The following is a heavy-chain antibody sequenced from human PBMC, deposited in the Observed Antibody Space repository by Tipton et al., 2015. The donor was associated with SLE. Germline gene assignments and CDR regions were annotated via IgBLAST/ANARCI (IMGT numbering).Heavy chain of an antibody. CDR1: GGTFSSYS. J-gene: IGHJ3*02. Sequence: KPGSSVKVSCKASGGTFSSYSMNWVRQAPGKGLEWVSSISSSSSYIYYADSVKGRFTISRDNAKNSLYLQMNSLRAEDTAVYYCATAPTSGYDWGGDAFDIWGQGTMVTVSS. CDR3: ATAPTSGYDWGGDAFDI. CDR2: ISSSSSYI. V-gene: IGHV3-21*01. D-gene: IGHD5-12*01.